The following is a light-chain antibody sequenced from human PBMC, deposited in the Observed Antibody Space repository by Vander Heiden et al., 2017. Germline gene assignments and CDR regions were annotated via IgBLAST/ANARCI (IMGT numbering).Light chain of an antibody. CDR3: QAWDSSYV. V-gene: IGLV3-1*01. CDR1: KLGDKY. Sequence: SYALTQPTPVSVSPGQTARITCSGDKLGDKYGCWYQQKPGQSPILVIYKDSKRPAGIPEGCSGANSGNTATLTVSGTQAMDEADYYGQAWDSSYVFGAGTKVTVL. CDR2: KDS. J-gene: IGLJ1*01.